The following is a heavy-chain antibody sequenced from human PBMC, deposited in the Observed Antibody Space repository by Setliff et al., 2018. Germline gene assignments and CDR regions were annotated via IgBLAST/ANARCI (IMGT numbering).Heavy chain of an antibody. CDR1: GYTFTDYG. D-gene: IGHD2-2*01. V-gene: IGHV1-18*01. CDR2: ISPYSGNT. J-gene: IGHJ4*02. Sequence: GASVKVSCKASGYTFTDYGVTWVRQAPGQGLEWVGWISPYSGNTYYAPKFQGRITMTTDTSTTTAYMELKSLRSDDTAIYYCSRLVRFCTKISCQRLLGDDYWGQGALVTVSS. CDR3: SRLVRFCTKISCQRLLGDDY.